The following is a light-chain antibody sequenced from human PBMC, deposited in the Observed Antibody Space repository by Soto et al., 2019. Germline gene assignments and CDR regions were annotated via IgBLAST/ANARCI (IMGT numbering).Light chain of an antibody. J-gene: IGKJ2*01. CDR3: QQYGSSPMYT. CDR1: QSVSSSY. Sequence: EIVLMQSPATPPLSPGERATLSCRASQSVSSSYLAWYQQKPGQAPRLLIYGASSRATGIPDRFSGSGSGTDFTLTISRLEPEDFAVYYCQQYGSSPMYTFGQGTKVDIK. V-gene: IGKV3-20*01. CDR2: GAS.